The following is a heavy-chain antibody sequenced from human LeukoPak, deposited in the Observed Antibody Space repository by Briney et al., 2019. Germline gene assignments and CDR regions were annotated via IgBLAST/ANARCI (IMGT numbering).Heavy chain of an antibody. CDR2: IRYDGSNK. CDR3: AKDQVYSSSWRDH. J-gene: IGHJ4*02. V-gene: IGHV3-30*02. D-gene: IGHD6-13*01. Sequence: AGGSLRLSCAASGFTFSSYGMHWVRQAPGKGLEWVAFIRYDGSNKYYADSVKGRFTISRDNSKNTLYLQMNSLRAEDTAVYYCAKDQVYSSSWRDHWGQGTLVTVSS. CDR1: GFTFSSYG.